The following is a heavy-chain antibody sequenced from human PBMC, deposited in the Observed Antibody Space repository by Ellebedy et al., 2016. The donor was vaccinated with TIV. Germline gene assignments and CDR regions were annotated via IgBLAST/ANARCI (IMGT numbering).Heavy chain of an antibody. J-gene: IGHJ6*02. CDR1: GGTFSSYA. Sequence: SVKVSCXASGGTFSSYAISWVRQAPGQGLEWMGRIIPILGIANYAQKFQGRVTITADKSTSTAYMELSSLRSEDTAVYYCARERYGDYYYGMDVWGQGTTVTVSS. CDR2: IIPILGIA. D-gene: IGHD4-17*01. V-gene: IGHV1-69*04. CDR3: ARERYGDYYYGMDV.